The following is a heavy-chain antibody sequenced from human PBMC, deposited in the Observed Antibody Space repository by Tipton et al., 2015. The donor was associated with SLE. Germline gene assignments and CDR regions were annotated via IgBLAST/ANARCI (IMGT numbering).Heavy chain of an antibody. CDR3: ARGQWGGFDY. CDR1: KYTFSGYR. CDR2: INPHSGDT. D-gene: IGHD3-16*01. Sequence: QSGPEVKKPGASVKVSCKTFKYTFSGYRIHWVRQAPGQGLEWMAWINPHSGDTNYAQKFQGRVTLTRDTSISTVYMELTSLRSDDTALFYCARGQWGGFDYWGQGTLVTVSS. J-gene: IGHJ4*02. V-gene: IGHV1-2*02.